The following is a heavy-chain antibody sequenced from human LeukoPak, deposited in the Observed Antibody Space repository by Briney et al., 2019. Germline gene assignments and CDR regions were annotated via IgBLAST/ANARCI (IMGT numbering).Heavy chain of an antibody. CDR2: IYYSGST. J-gene: IGHJ4*02. CDR3: ARVGDSSRYYWNKYFDY. D-gene: IGHD3-22*01. CDR1: GGSISSYY. V-gene: IGHV4-59*01. Sequence: PSETLSLTCTVSGGSISSYYWSWIRQPPGKGLEWMGYIYYSGSTNYNPSLKSRVTISVDTSKNQFSLKLSSVTAADTAAYYCARVGDSSRYYWNKYFDYWAQGPLVTVSS.